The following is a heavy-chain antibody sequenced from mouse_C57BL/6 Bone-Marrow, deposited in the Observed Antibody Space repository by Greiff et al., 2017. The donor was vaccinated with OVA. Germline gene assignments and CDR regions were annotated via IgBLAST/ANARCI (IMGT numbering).Heavy chain of an antibody. D-gene: IGHD1-1*01. J-gene: IGHJ1*03. CDR3: AIWYYGSWYFDV. V-gene: IGHV1-61*01. CDR1: GYTFTSYW. Sequence: QVQLQQPGAELVRPGSSVKLSCKASGYTFTSYWMDWVKQRPGQGLEWIGNIYPSDSETHYNQKFKDKATLTVDKSSSTAYMQLSSLTSEDSAVYYCAIWYYGSWYFDVWGTGTTVTVSS. CDR2: IYPSDSET.